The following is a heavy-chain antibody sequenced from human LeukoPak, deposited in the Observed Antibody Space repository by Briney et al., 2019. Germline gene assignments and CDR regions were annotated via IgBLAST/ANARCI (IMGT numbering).Heavy chain of an antibody. CDR3: AKDRGYQLPNNWFDP. Sequence: GGSLRLSCAASGFTFSSYAMSWVRQAPGKGLEWVSAISGSGGSSYYADSVKGRFTISRDNSKNTLYLQMNSLRAEDTAVYYCAKDRGYQLPNNWFDPWGQGTLVTVSS. CDR2: ISGSGGSS. V-gene: IGHV3-23*01. CDR1: GFTFSSYA. J-gene: IGHJ5*02. D-gene: IGHD2-2*01.